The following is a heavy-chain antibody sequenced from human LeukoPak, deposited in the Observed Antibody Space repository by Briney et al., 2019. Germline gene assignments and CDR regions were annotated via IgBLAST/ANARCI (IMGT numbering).Heavy chain of an antibody. V-gene: IGHV3-48*03. CDR2: ISSSGSTI. CDR3: AKDSQIGLIRDVLLWFGESTDY. J-gene: IGHJ4*02. CDR1: GFTFSSYE. Sequence: AGGSLRLSRAASGFTFSSYEMHWVRQAPGKGLEWVSYISSSGSTIFYADSVKGRFTISRDNAKNSLYLQMNSLRAEDTAVYYCAKDSQIGLIRDVLLWFGESTDYWGQGTLVTVSS. D-gene: IGHD3-10*01.